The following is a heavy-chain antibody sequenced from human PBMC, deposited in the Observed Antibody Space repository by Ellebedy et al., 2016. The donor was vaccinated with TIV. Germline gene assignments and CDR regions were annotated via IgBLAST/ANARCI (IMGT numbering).Heavy chain of an antibody. V-gene: IGHV3-53*01. CDR1: GFSVADSN. Sequence: GESLKISCAASGFSVADSNMTWVRQAPGKGLEWVSTLYRGGDTYYADSVKDRFTISRDNSENTLYLQMNSLRAEETAVYYCAKTASKGRGWRPPIDYWGQGTLVTVSS. CDR3: AKTASKGRGWRPPIDY. J-gene: IGHJ4*02. D-gene: IGHD6-19*01. CDR2: LYRGGDT.